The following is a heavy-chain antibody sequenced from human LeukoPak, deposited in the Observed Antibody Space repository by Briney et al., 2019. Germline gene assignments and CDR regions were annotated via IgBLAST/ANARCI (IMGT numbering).Heavy chain of an antibody. CDR3: AADSRQQGAYNDY. D-gene: IGHD6-13*01. Sequence: ASVKVSCKASGFTFTSSAMQWVRQARGQRLEWIGWIVVGSGNTNYAQKFQERVTITRDMSTSTAYMELSSLRSEDTAVYYCAADSRQQGAYNDYWGQGTLVTVSS. V-gene: IGHV1-58*02. J-gene: IGHJ4*02. CDR1: GFTFTSSA. CDR2: IVVGSGNT.